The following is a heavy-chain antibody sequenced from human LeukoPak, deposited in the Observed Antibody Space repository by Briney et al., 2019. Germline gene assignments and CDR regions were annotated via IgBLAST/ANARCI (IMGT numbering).Heavy chain of an antibody. D-gene: IGHD3-16*01. V-gene: IGHV3-23*01. Sequence: GRSLRLSCAASGFTFSNYAMSWVRQGPGKGLEWVSGISSSGGRTDYADSVKGRFTISRDNSKNMLSLQMNSLRAEDTAVYYCMKVDRSTFGGMFDYWGQGSLVTVSS. CDR2: ISSSGGRT. J-gene: IGHJ4*02. CDR3: MKVDRSTFGGMFDY. CDR1: GFTFSNYA.